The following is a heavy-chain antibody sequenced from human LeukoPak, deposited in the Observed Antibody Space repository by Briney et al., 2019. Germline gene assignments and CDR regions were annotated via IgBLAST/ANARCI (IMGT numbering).Heavy chain of an antibody. CDR3: ARGDPRYSSGWYH. V-gene: IGHV4-59*01. D-gene: IGHD6-19*01. CDR1: GGSISSYY. CDR2: IYYSGST. Sequence: SETLSLTCTVSGGSISSYYWSWIRQPPGKGLEWIGYIYYSGSTNYNPSLKSRVTISVDTSKNQFSLKLSSVTAADTAVYYCARGDPRYSSGWYHWGQGTLVTVSS. J-gene: IGHJ5*02.